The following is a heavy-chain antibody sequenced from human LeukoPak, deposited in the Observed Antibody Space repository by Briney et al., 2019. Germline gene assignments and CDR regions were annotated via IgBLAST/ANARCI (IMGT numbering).Heavy chain of an antibody. CDR2: ISYDGSNK. Sequence: GGSLRLSCAASGFTVSSNYMHWVRQAPGKGLEWVTIISYDGSNKYYADSVKGRFTISRDNSKNTLYLQMNSLRTEDTAVYYCARGDKQLVFNRNKGGFDPWGQGTLVTVSS. D-gene: IGHD6-13*01. CDR1: GFTVSSNY. CDR3: ARGDKQLVFNRNKGGFDP. J-gene: IGHJ5*02. V-gene: IGHV3-30*03.